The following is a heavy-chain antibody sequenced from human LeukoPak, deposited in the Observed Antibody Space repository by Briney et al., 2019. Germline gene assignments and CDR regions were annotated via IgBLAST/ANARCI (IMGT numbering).Heavy chain of an antibody. Sequence: PGGSLRLFCAASGFTFSRNWMHWVRQAPGKGLVWVSRINGDGSNTNYADSVEGRFTVSRDNAKNTLYLQMNSLRAEDTAVYYCARNHDYYFGMDVWGQGTTVTVSS. CDR1: GFTFSRNW. V-gene: IGHV3-74*01. CDR3: ARNHDYYFGMDV. D-gene: IGHD1-14*01. J-gene: IGHJ6*02. CDR2: INGDGSNT.